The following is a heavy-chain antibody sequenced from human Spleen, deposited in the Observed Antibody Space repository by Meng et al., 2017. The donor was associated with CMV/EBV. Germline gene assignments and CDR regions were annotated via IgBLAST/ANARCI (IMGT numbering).Heavy chain of an antibody. CDR1: FSSYA. Sequence: FSSYAISWVRQAPGQGLEWMGGIIPIFGTANYAQKFQGRVTITTDESTSTAYMELSSLRSEDTAVYYCASTLGGTYYDFWSGYYGMDVWGQGTTVTVSS. J-gene: IGHJ6*02. V-gene: IGHV1-69*05. CDR2: IIPIFGTA. D-gene: IGHD3-3*01. CDR3: ASTLGGTYYDFWSGYYGMDV.